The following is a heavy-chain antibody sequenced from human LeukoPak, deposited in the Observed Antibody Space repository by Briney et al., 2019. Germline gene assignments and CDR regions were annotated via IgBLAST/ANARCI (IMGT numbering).Heavy chain of an antibody. CDR1: GFTFGSHA. CDR2: ISGGGDST. J-gene: IGHJ4*02. V-gene: IGHV3-23*01. CDR3: VFYDSSGFYYGRLRY. D-gene: IGHD3-22*01. Sequence: GGSLRLSCAASGFTFGSHAISWVRQAPGKELEWVSGISGGGDSTLYADSVKGRFTISRDNYKNTVHLQMSGLRAEDTAVYYCVFYDSSGFYYGRLRYWGQGTLVTVSS.